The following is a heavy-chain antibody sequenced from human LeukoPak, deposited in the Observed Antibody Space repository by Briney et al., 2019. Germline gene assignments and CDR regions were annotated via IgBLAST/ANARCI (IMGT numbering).Heavy chain of an antibody. CDR2: IIPIFGTA. CDR3: ARGYCSSTSCYRSYYYYMDV. Sequence: SVKVSCKASGGTFSSYAISWVRQAPGQGLEWMGGIIPIFGTANYAQKFQGRVTITTDESASTAYMELSSLRSEDTAVYYCARGYCSSTSCYRSYYYYMDVWGKGTTVTVSS. D-gene: IGHD2-2*01. CDR1: GGTFSSYA. V-gene: IGHV1-69*05. J-gene: IGHJ6*03.